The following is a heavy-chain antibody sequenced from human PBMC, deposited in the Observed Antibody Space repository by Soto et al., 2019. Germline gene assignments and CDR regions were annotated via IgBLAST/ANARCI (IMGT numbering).Heavy chain of an antibody. CDR2: ISWNRGTI. CDR3: AKDKLYSNFEHYFDY. CDR1: GFTFENYA. J-gene: IGHJ4*02. D-gene: IGHD4-4*01. Sequence: EVQLVESGGGFVQPGRSLRLSCTSSGFTFENYAMHWARQAPGKGLEWVSGISWNRGTIGYADSVRGRFTISRDNAKNSLYLQMDSLRPEDTALYYCAKDKLYSNFEHYFDYWGRGTLVTVSS. V-gene: IGHV3-9*01.